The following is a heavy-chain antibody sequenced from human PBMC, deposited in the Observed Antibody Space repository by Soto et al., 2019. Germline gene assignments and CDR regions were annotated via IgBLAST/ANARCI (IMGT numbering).Heavy chain of an antibody. CDR2: IIPIFGTA. Sequence: QVQLVQSGAEVTKPGSSVQFSCKASGGTFSSYAISWVRQAPGQGLEWRGGIIPIFGTANYAQQFHGRVTISADESTRTAYMELSILRSEDTAVYYWARDLFRKDAGTTVGYFDYWGQGTLVTV. V-gene: IGHV1-69*01. CDR1: GGTFSSYA. J-gene: IGHJ4*02. CDR3: ARDLFRKDAGTTVGYFDY. D-gene: IGHD4-4*01.